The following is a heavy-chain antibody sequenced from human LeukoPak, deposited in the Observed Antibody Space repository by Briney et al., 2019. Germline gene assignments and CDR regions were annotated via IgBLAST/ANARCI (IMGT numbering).Heavy chain of an antibody. Sequence: SGTLSLTCDVSGGSITQTNYWTWVRQPPGKGLEWIGEVNLQGSTNYNPSLMRRVAISVDTSANHVSLQLTSVTAADTAVYYCARDFSYDFWSGYAYYYYGMDVWGQGTTVTVSS. V-gene: IGHV4-4*02. CDR2: VNLQGST. D-gene: IGHD3-3*01. CDR1: GGSITQTNY. CDR3: ARDFSYDFWSGYAYYYYGMDV. J-gene: IGHJ6*02.